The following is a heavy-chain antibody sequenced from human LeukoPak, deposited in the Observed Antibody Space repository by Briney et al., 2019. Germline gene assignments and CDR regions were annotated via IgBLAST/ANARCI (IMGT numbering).Heavy chain of an antibody. CDR2: ISSSSSYI. V-gene: IGHV3-21*01. J-gene: IGHJ4*02. CDR3: ARDFEVMLDY. CDR1: GFTISSYS. D-gene: IGHD2-21*01. Sequence: GGSLRVSCAASGFTISSYSMNWVRQAPGKGLEWVSSISSSSSYIYYPDSVKGRFTISRDNAKNSLYLQMNSLRAEDTAVYYRARDFEVMLDYWGQGPLVTVSS.